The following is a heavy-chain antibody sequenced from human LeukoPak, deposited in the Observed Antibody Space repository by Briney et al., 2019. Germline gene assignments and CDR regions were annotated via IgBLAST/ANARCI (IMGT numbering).Heavy chain of an antibody. CDR1: GGSISSGGYS. V-gene: IGHV4-30-2*01. Sequence: PSETLSLTCAVSGGSISSGGYSWSWIRQPPGKGLEWIGYIYHSGSTYYNPSLKSRVTISVDRSKNQFSLKLSSVTAADTAVYYCARQLNTIFGVVSTLDYWGQGTLVTVSS. D-gene: IGHD3-3*01. J-gene: IGHJ4*02. CDR2: IYHSGST. CDR3: ARQLNTIFGVVSTLDY.